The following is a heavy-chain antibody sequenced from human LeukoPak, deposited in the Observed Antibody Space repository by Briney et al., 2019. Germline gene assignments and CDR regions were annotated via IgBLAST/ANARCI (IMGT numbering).Heavy chain of an antibody. CDR1: GYTFPSYG. D-gene: IGHD2-2*01. CDR2: ISAYNGNT. V-gene: IGHV1-18*01. CDR3: ARVRGSRXXXGXXQEYIQH. J-gene: IGHJ1*01. Sequence: ASVTVSCKASGYTFPSYGISWVRQAPGQGVEGMGWISAYNGNTNYAQKLQGRVTMTTDTSTSTAYMELRSLRSDDTAVYYCARVRGSRXXXGXXQEYIQHWGQGTLVT.